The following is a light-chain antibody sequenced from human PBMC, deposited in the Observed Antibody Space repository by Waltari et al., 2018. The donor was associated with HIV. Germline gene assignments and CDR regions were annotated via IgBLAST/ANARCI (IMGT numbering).Light chain of an antibody. CDR3: QQFDDWEYT. CDR2: GTS. J-gene: IGKJ2*01. V-gene: IGKV3-20*01. Sequence: VLMQSPGSLSLSPGDSVSLSCRASKNVNRDYLAWYQQTRGQPPTLRVSGTSVRAPGVPDRFSGSGSGTVFTLTINRLEPEDFTTYLCQQFDDWEYTFGQGT. CDR1: KNVNRDY.